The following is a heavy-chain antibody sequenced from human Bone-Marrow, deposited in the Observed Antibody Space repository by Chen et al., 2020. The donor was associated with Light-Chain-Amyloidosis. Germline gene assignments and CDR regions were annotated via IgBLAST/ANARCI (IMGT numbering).Heavy chain of an antibody. CDR3: ARGRRTVTTQYFDY. V-gene: IGHV1-46*01. D-gene: IGHD4-17*01. CDR2: INPTGAST. CDR1: GYTFTNYF. J-gene: IGHJ4*02. Sequence: QSGAEVRKPGASVKVSCKASGYTFTNYFIHWVREAPGQGLEWVGIINPTGASTTYAQSFQGRVTMTRDTSATSVYMELSSLRSDDTAVYYCARGRRTVTTQYFDYWGQGTLVTVSS.